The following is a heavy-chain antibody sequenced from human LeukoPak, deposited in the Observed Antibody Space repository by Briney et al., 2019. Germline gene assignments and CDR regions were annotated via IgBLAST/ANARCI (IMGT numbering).Heavy chain of an antibody. D-gene: IGHD6-19*01. CDR1: GGTFSSYA. V-gene: IGHV1-69*06. CDR3: ARDEIAVADL. CDR2: IIPIFGTA. Sequence: GASVKVSCKASGGTFSSYAISWVRQAPGKGLEWMGGIIPIFGTANYAQKFQGRVTITADKSTSTAYMELSSLRSEDTAVYYCARDEIAVADLWGQGTMVTVSS. J-gene: IGHJ3*01.